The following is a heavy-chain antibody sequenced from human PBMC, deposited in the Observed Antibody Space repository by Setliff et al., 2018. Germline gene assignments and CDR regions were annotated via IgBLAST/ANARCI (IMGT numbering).Heavy chain of an antibody. Sequence: PSETLSLTCAVYGESFDNHYWTWIRQPPGERLEWIGEINHRGFTDYKPSLKSRLTMSVDTSRNQFSLNLGPVTAADTGVYYCARGRIAERPEAIDYWGQGTPVNVSS. CDR2: INHRGFT. J-gene: IGHJ4*02. D-gene: IGHD6-6*01. V-gene: IGHV4-34*01. CDR1: GESFDNHY. CDR3: ARGRIAERPEAIDY.